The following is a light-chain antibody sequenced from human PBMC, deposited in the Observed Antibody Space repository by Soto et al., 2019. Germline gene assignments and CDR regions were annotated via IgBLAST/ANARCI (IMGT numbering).Light chain of an antibody. CDR2: DNN. V-gene: IGLV1-51*01. J-gene: IGLJ2*01. CDR1: SSNIGDNF. Sequence: QSVLTQPPSVSAAPGQKVTISCSGSSSNIGDNFVSWYQQFPGTAPKLLIYDNNKRPSGIPDRISGSQSGTSATLGITGLQTGDEADYYCGTWDSSLSAVVFGGGTKLTVL. CDR3: GTWDSSLSAVV.